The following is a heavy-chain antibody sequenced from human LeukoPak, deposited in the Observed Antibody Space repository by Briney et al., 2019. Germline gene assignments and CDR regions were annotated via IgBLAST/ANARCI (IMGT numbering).Heavy chain of an antibody. CDR3: ARHDADILTGYSYYYGMDV. D-gene: IGHD3-9*01. Sequence: PLETLSLTCTVSGGSISSYYWSRIRQPPGKGLEWIGYIYYSGSTNYNPSLKSRVTISVDTSKNQFSLKLSSVTAADMAVYYCARHDADILTGYSYYYGMDVWGQGTTVTVSS. J-gene: IGHJ6*02. CDR1: GGSISSYY. V-gene: IGHV4-59*08. CDR2: IYYSGST.